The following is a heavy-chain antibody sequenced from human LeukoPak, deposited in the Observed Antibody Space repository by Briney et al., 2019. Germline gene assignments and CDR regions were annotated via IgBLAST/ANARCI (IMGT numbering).Heavy chain of an antibody. D-gene: IGHD2-21*02. CDR2: ISYDGSNK. CDR1: GFTFSSYG. V-gene: IGHV3-30*18. CDR3: AKWTAIGSCYFDY. Sequence: GGSLRLSCAASGFTFSSYGMHWVRQAPGKGLEWVAVISYDGSNKYYADSVKGRFTISRDNSKNTLYLQMNSLRAEDTAVYYCAKWTAIGSCYFDYWGQGTLVTVSS. J-gene: IGHJ4*02.